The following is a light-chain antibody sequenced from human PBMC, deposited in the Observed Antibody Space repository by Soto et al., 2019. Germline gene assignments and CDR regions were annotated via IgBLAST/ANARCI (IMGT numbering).Light chain of an antibody. J-gene: IGKJ5*01. CDR3: QQFHSYPIT. CDR2: FAS. Sequence: DIEMTQSPSSLSASVVDTVTITCRASQGISTLLAWYQQKPGKAPKSLIYFASSLQSGVPSRFTGSGSGIDFTLTISSLQPEDFATYYCQQFHSYPITFGQGTRLEIK. CDR1: QGISTL. V-gene: IGKV1D-16*01.